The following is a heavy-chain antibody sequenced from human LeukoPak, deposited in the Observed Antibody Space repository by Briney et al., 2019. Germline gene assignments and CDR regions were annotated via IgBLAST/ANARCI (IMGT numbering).Heavy chain of an antibody. CDR1: GFAFSDYY. Sequence: GGSLRLSCAASGFAFSDYYMSWIRQAPGKGLEWVSYISSSGNSISYADSVKGRFTISRDNAKNSLYLQMNSLRAEDTAVYYCARDQVSVAGTGIDYWGQGTLVTVSS. CDR3: ARDQVSVAGTGIDY. CDR2: ISSSGNSI. D-gene: IGHD6-13*01. V-gene: IGHV3-11*04. J-gene: IGHJ4*02.